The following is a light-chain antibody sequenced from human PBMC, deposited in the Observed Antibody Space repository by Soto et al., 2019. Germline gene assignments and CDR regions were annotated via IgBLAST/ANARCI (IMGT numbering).Light chain of an antibody. CDR3: SSYAGSNNFVV. Sequence: QSALTHPPSASGSPGQSVTISCTGTSSDVGAYNYVSWYQQHPGKAPKLMIYEVSKRPSGVPDRFSGSKSGNTASLTVSGLQAEDEVDYYCSSYAGSNNFVVFGGWTKVTVL. V-gene: IGLV2-8*01. J-gene: IGLJ2*01. CDR2: EVS. CDR1: SSDVGAYNY.